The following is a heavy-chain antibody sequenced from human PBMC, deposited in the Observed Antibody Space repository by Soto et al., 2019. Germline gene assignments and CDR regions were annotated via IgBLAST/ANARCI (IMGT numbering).Heavy chain of an antibody. Sequence: GESLKISCKGSGYSFTSYWISWVRQMPGKGLEWMGRIDPSDSYTNYSPSFQGHVTISADKSISTAYLQWSSLKASDTAMYYCASVDTAMESYYYYYGMDVWGQGTTVTVSS. V-gene: IGHV5-10-1*01. CDR3: ASVDTAMESYYYYYGMDV. J-gene: IGHJ6*02. D-gene: IGHD5-18*01. CDR1: GYSFTSYW. CDR2: IDPSDSYT.